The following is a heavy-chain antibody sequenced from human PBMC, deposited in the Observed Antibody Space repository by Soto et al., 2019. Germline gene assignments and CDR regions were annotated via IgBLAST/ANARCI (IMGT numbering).Heavy chain of an antibody. J-gene: IGHJ4*02. V-gene: IGHV4-59*08. CDR2: IYYSGST. CDR3: ARHGATVTTSEFGY. CDR1: GGSISSYY. D-gene: IGHD4-17*01. Sequence: QVQLQESGPGLVKPSETLSLTCTVSGGSISSYYWSWIRQPPGKGLEWIGYIYYSGSTNYNPSLRSRVTISVDTSQSQFSLKLSSVNAADTAVYYCARHGATVTTSEFGYWGQGTLVTVSS.